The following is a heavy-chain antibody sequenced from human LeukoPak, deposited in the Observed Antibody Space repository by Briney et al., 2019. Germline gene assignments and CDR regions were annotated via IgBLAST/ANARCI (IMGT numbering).Heavy chain of an antibody. CDR3: ARRAGAYSHPYDY. CDR1: GFTFSSYE. Sequence: PGGSLRLSCAASGFTFSSYEMNWVRQGPGKGLEWVSYISSSGSTIYYADSVKGRFTISRDNAKNTLYLQMNSLRAEDTAVYYCARRAGAYSHPYDYWGQGTLVTVSS. CDR2: ISSSGSTI. J-gene: IGHJ4*02. D-gene: IGHD4/OR15-4a*01. V-gene: IGHV3-48*03.